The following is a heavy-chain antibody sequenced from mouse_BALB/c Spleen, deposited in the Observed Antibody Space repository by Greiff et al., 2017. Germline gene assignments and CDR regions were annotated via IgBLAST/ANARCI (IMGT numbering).Heavy chain of an antibody. V-gene: IGHV1-69*02. CDR3: TRGGYQSYYYAMDY. J-gene: IGHJ4*01. D-gene: IGHD3-1*01. CDR2: IYPSDSYT. CDR1: GYTFTSYW. Sequence: QVQLQQPGAELVRPGASVKLSCKASGYTFTSYWINWVKQRPGQGLEWIGNIYPSDSYTNYNQKFKDKATLTVDKSSSTAYMQLSSPTSEDSAVYYCTRGGYQSYYYAMDYWGQGTSVTVSS.